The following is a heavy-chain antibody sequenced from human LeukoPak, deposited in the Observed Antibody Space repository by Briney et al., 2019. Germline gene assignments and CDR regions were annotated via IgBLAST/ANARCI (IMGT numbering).Heavy chain of an antibody. V-gene: IGHV4-34*01. CDR1: GGSFSGYY. CDR2: INHSGST. Sequence: SETLSLTCAVYGGSFSGYYWSWIRQPPGKGLEWIGEINHSGSTNYNPSLKSRVTISVDTSKNQFSLKLSSVTAADTAVYYCARRTLLGSALYYYGMDVWGQGATVTVSS. J-gene: IGHJ6*02. CDR3: ARRTLLGSALYYYGMDV. D-gene: IGHD3-10*01.